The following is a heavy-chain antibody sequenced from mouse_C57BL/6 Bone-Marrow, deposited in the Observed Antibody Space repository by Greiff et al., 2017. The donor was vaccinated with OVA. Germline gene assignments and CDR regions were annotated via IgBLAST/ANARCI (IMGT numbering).Heavy chain of an antibody. CDR3: ASDGRVLFAY. V-gene: IGHV1-69*01. J-gene: IGHJ3*01. CDR2: IAPSDSYT. Sequence: QVQLKQPGAELVMPGASVKLSCKASGYTITSYWMHWVKQRPGQGLEWIGKIAPSDSYTNYNQKFKGKSTLTVDKSSSTAYMQLSSLTSEDSAVYYCASDGRVLFAYWGQGTLVTVSA. D-gene: IGHD2-3*01. CDR1: GYTITSYW.